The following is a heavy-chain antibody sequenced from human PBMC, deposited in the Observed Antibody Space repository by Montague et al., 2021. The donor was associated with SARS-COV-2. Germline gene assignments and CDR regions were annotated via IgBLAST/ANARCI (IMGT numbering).Heavy chain of an antibody. Sequence: SLRLSCAASGFNFSNYPMHRFRRRRTQAPIGRAHVSTPVAFHSSTPSFACRFTISRDNSKNTLFLEMHSLRAEDTAVYYCARDSEQLPPGAFDIWGQGT. V-gene: IGHV3-30*04. J-gene: IGHJ3*02. CDR1: GFNFSNYP. CDR2: VSTPVAFH. CDR3: ARDSEQLPPGAFDI. D-gene: IGHD1/OR15-1a*01.